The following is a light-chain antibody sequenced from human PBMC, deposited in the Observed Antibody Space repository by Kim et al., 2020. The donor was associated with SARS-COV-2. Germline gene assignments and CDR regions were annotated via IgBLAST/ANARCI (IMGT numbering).Light chain of an antibody. Sequence: QSVTRSCTGTSSDVVGYNYVSWYQQHPGKAPKLMIYDVSKRPSGVPDRFSGSKSGNTASLTISGLQAEDEADYYCCSYAGSYTYVFGTGTKVTVL. V-gene: IGLV2-11*01. CDR1: SSDVVGYNY. J-gene: IGLJ1*01. CDR3: CSYAGSYTYV. CDR2: DVS.